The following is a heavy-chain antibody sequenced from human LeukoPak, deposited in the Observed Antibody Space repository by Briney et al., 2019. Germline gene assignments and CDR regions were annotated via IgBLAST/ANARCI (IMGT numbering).Heavy chain of an antibody. CDR3: ARIAARGLLFDY. D-gene: IGHD6-6*01. J-gene: IGHJ4*02. V-gene: IGHV4-30-4*07. CDR1: GGSISSGGYS. CDR2: IYYSGST. Sequence: PSETLSLTCAVSGGSISSGGYSWSWIRQPPGKGLEWIGYIYYSGSTYYNPSLKSRVTISVDTSKNQFSLKLSSVTAADTAVYYCARIAARGLLFDYWGQGTLVTVSS.